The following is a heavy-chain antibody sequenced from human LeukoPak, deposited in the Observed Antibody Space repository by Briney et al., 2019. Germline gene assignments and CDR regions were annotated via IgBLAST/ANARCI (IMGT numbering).Heavy chain of an antibody. CDR3: AKDRSPARYSSSWSDY. J-gene: IGHJ4*02. D-gene: IGHD6-13*01. V-gene: IGHV3-30*18. CDR1: GFSFSSYW. CDR2: ISYDGSNK. Sequence: GGSLRLSCAASGFSFSSYWMYWVRQAPGKGLEWVAVISYDGSNKYYADSVKGRFTISRDNSKNTLYLQMNSLRAEDTAVYYCAKDRSPARYSSSWSDYWGQGTLVTVSS.